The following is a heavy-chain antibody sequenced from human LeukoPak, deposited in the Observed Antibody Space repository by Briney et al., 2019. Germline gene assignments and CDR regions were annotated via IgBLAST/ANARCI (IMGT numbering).Heavy chain of an antibody. V-gene: IGHV1-24*01. CDR3: ATNSVLITMIGTYYYYMDV. CDR2: FDPEDGET. Sequence: ASVKVSCKASGYTFTSYYMHWVRQAPGKGLEWMGGFDPEDGETIYAQKFQGRVTMTEDTSTDTAYMELSSLRSEDTAVYYCATNSVLITMIGTYYYYMDVWGKGTTVTVSS. CDR1: GYTFTSYY. D-gene: IGHD3-22*01. J-gene: IGHJ6*03.